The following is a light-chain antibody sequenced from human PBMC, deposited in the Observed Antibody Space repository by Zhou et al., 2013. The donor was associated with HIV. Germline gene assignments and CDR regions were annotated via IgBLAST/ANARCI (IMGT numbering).Light chain of an antibody. V-gene: IGKV3-15*01. Sequence: EIVLTQSPVTLSVSPGERVTLSCRASQSVRTNLAWYQQKPGQAPRLLIYDASTRAAGLPARFSGSGSGTEFTLTITSLQSEDFATYYCQLFNNWPPTWTFGQGTKVE. CDR3: QLFNNWPPTWT. CDR2: DAS. CDR1: QSVRTN. J-gene: IGKJ1*01.